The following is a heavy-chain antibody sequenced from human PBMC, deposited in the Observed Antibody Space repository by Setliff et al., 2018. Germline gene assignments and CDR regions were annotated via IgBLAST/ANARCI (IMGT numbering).Heavy chain of an antibody. J-gene: IGHJ4*02. CDR1: GDSMSGAS. V-gene: IGHV4-59*01. Sequence: SETLSLTCTVSGDSMSGASIWSWIRQPPGKGLEFMGYVLYNGAAKYDPSLKSRVTMSVDTSKTKFSLKLNSMTTADTAVYYCARGGTYRYFDFWGQGALVTVSS. CDR3: ARGGTYRYFDF. CDR2: VLYNGAA.